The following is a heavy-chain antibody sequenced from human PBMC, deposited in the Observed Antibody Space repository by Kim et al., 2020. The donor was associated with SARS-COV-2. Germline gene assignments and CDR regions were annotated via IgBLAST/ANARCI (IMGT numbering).Heavy chain of an antibody. J-gene: IGHJ6*02. V-gene: IGHV4-31*02. D-gene: IGHD3-16*01. Sequence: PSLKSRVTISVDTSKNQFSLKLSSVTAADTAVYYCARWGGSNYYYYGMDVWGQGTTVTVSS. CDR3: ARWGGSNYYYYGMDV.